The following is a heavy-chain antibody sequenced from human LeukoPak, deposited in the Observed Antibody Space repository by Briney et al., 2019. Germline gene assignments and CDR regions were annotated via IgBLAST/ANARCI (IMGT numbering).Heavy chain of an antibody. CDR3: AKGSGYYGSGSYLDY. CDR1: GFTFSSQW. V-gene: IGHV3-7*03. J-gene: IGHJ4*02. Sequence: PGGSLRLSYAASGFTFSSQWMGWVRQAPGKGLEWVANVNQSGTEKFYVDSVKGRFTISRDNAENSLYLQMNSLRAEDTAVYYCAKGSGYYGSGSYLDYWGQGTLVTVSS. D-gene: IGHD3-10*01. CDR2: VNQSGTEK.